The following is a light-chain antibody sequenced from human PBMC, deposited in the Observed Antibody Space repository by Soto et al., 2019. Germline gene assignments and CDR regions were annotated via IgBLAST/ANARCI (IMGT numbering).Light chain of an antibody. CDR2: LNSDGSH. Sequence: QAVVTQSPSASASLGASVKLTCTLTSGHSNYAIAWHQQQPEKGPRFLMKLNSDGSHTKGDGIFDRFSGSSSGAERYLTISSLQSEDEADYYCQTWGTGIVVFGGGTKVTVL. J-gene: IGLJ2*01. CDR1: SGHSNYA. CDR3: QTWGTGIVV. V-gene: IGLV4-69*01.